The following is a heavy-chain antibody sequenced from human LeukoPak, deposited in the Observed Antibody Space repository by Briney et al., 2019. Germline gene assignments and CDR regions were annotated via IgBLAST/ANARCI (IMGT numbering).Heavy chain of an antibody. CDR3: ARGPWELRDY. CDR1: GGSISGYY. CDR2: IYYSGST. Sequence: PSETLSLTCTVSGGSISGYYWSWIRQPPGKGLEWIGSIYYSGSTYYNPSLKSRVTISVDTSKNQFSLKLSSVTAADTAVYYCARGPWELRDYWGQGTLVTVSS. V-gene: IGHV4-59*12. J-gene: IGHJ4*02. D-gene: IGHD1-26*01.